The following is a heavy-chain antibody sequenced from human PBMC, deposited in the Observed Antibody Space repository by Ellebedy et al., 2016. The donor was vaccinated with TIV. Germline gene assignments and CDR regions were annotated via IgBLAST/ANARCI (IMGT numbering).Heavy chain of an antibody. J-gene: IGHJ5*02. D-gene: IGHD3-10*01. CDR1: GDSISRSSYY. V-gene: IGHV4-39*01. CDR3: ARWFGELLYVRWFDP. Sequence: SETLSLTCTVSGDSISRSSYYWGWIRQPPGTGLEWIGSIYYTGSTDYNPSLKSRVAISADTSKNQFSLRLSSVPAADTAVYYCARWFGELLYVRWFDPWGQGTLVTVSP. CDR2: IYYTGST.